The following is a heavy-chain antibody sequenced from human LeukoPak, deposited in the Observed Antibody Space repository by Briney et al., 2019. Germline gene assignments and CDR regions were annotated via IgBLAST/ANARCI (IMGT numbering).Heavy chain of an antibody. J-gene: IGHJ4*02. V-gene: IGHV3-48*02. Sequence: PGGSLRLSCAVSGFTFSTYSMNWVRQAPGKGLEWISYISGSSTTISYADSVKGRFTISRDNAKNSLYLQMNSLRDEDTAVYFCAREMGARGDYWGQGTLVTASS. D-gene: IGHD3-10*01. CDR2: ISGSSTTI. CDR3: AREMGARGDY. CDR1: GFTFSTYS.